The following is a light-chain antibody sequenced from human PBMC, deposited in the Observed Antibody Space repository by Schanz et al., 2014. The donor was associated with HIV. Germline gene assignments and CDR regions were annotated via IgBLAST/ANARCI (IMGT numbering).Light chain of an antibody. CDR3: QSYDNSLSGPWV. J-gene: IGLJ3*02. Sequence: QSALTQPPSVSGSPGQSVTISCTGTSSDFGPYNRVSWYQQAPGTAPKLIIYEGSKRPSGVPDRFSGSKSGTSASLAISGLQSEDEADYYCQSYDNSLSGPWVFGGGTKLTVL. CDR1: SSDFGPYNR. CDR2: EGS. V-gene: IGLV2-18*02.